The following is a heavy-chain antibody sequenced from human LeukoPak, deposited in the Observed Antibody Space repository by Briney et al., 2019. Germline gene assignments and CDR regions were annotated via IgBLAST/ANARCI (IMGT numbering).Heavy chain of an antibody. Sequence: ASVKVSCKASGYTFTSYDINWVRQATGQGLEWMGWMNPNSGNTGYAQKFQGRVTMTRNTSISTAYMELGSLRSEDTAVYYCARWYCSSTSCYFDYWGQGTLVTVSS. CDR3: ARWYCSSTSCYFDY. D-gene: IGHD2-2*01. V-gene: IGHV1-8*01. CDR2: MNPNSGNT. CDR1: GYTFTSYD. J-gene: IGHJ4*02.